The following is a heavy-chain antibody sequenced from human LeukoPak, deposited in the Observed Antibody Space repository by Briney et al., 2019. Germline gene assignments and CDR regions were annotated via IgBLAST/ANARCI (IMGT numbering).Heavy chain of an antibody. D-gene: IGHD3-10*01. CDR3: AKDLNGSGSYYLTLYYYYMDV. J-gene: IGHJ6*03. Sequence: GGSLRLSCAASGFTFSSYAMSWVRQAPGKGLEWVSAISGSGGSTYYADSGKGRFTISRDNSKNTLYMQMNSLRAEDTAVYYCAKDLNGSGSYYLTLYYYYMDVWGKGTTVTVSS. V-gene: IGHV3-23*01. CDR2: ISGSGGST. CDR1: GFTFSSYA.